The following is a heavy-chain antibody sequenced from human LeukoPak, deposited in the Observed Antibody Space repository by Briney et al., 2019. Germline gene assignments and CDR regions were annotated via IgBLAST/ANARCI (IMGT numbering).Heavy chain of an antibody. CDR1: GFSVSRTY. J-gene: IGHJ4*02. CDR2: IYSGGKV. CDR3: AGRHCSDGGCYFAGADPFDY. V-gene: IGHV3-53*01. D-gene: IGHD2-15*01. Sequence: GGSLRLSCAASGFSVSRTYMSWVRQAPGKGLEWVSVIYSGGKVYYIDSVKGRFTISRDTSKNTLYRQMHSLRAEDTAVYFCAGRHCSDGGCYFAGADPFDYWGQGTLVTVSS.